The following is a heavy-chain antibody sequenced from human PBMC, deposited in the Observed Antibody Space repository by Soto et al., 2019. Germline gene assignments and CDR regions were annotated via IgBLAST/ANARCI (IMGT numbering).Heavy chain of an antibody. D-gene: IGHD1-20*01. Sequence: PSETLSLTCAVSGGSISSSNWWSWVRQPPGKGLEWIGEIYHSGSTNYNPPLKSRVTISVDKSKNQFSLKLSSVTAADTAVYYCARYKSNYYYGMDVWGQGTTVTVSS. J-gene: IGHJ6*02. CDR2: IYHSGST. CDR3: ARYKSNYYYGMDV. CDR1: GGSISSSNW. V-gene: IGHV4-4*02.